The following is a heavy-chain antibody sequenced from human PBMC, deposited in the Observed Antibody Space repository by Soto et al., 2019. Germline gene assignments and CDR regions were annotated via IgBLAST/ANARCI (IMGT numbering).Heavy chain of an antibody. CDR3: ARVGGVGAPPGTDF. J-gene: IGHJ4*02. Sequence: QLVQSGAEVKKPGSSVKISCTASGGTFSSYVISWLRQAPGQGLEWMGGVIPILGQAYYAPNLQGRVTITADDSTRTAYMELSRLTSADTAVYFCARVGGVGAPPGTDFWGQGTLVTVSS. CDR1: GGTFSSYV. CDR2: VIPILGQA. V-gene: IGHV1-69*01. D-gene: IGHD1-26*01.